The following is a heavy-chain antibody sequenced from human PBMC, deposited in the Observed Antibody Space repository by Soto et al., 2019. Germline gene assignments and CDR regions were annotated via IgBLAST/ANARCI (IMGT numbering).Heavy chain of an antibody. CDR2: IIPIFGTA. D-gene: IGHD1-20*01. J-gene: IGHJ6*02. V-gene: IGHV1-69*13. Sequence: GASVKVSCKASGGTFSSYAISWVRQAPGQGLEWMGGIIPIFGTANYAQKFQGRVTITADESTSTAYMELSSLRSKDTAVYYCARDMPRITGGYYYYYGMDVWGQGTTVTVSS. CDR1: GGTFSSYA. CDR3: ARDMPRITGGYYYYYGMDV.